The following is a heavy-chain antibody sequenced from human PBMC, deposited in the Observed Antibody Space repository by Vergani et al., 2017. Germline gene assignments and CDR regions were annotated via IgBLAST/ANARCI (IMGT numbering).Heavy chain of an antibody. CDR3: AKDRGIAAAGLGXFDY. Sequence: EVQLLESGGGLVQPGGSLRLSCAASGFTFSSYAMSWVRQAPGKGLEWVSAISGSGGSTYYADSVKGRFTISRDNSKNTLYLQMNSLRAEDTAVYYCAKDRGIAAAGLGXFDYWGQGTLVTVSS. CDR1: GFTFSSYA. J-gene: IGHJ4*02. CDR2: ISGSGGST. D-gene: IGHD6-13*01. V-gene: IGHV3-23*01.